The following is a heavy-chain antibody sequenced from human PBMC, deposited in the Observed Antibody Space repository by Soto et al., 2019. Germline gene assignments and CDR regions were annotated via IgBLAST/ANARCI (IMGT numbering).Heavy chain of an antibody. J-gene: IGHJ4*02. D-gene: IGHD3-22*01. CDR2: IYPGDSDT. CDR1: GYTFTTYW. CDR3: GRLDSSYYFDY. V-gene: IGHV5-51*01. Sequence: GESLKISCKGSGYTFTTYWIDWVRQMPGKGLEWMGIIYPGDSDTTYSPSFQGQVTISADKSISTAYLQWNSLKASDSAMYYCGRLDSSYYFDYWGQGTLVTVSS.